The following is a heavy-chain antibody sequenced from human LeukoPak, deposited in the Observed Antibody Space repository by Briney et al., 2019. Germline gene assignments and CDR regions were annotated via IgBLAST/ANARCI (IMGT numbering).Heavy chain of an antibody. CDR1: GGSISSGGYS. CDR3: AGTLYDYDSSGFLDY. J-gene: IGHJ4*02. CDR2: IYHSGST. Sequence: SETLSLTCAVSGGSISSGGYSWNWIRQPPGKGLEWIGYIYHSGSTYYNPSLKSRVTISVDRSTNQFSLKLSSVTAADSAVYYCAGTLYDYDSSGFLDYWGQGTLVTVSS. V-gene: IGHV4-30-2*01. D-gene: IGHD3-22*01.